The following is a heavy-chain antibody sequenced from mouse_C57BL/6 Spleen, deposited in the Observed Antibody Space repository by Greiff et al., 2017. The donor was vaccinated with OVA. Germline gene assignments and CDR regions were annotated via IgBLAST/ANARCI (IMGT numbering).Heavy chain of an antibody. D-gene: IGHD2-3*01. V-gene: IGHV1-50*01. Sequence: VQLQQPGAELVKPGASVKLSCKASGYTFTSYWMQWVKQRPGQGLEWIGEIDPSDSYTNYNQKFKGKATLTVDTSSSTAYMQLSSLTSEDSAVYYCARRWLLLSYYFDYWGQGTTLTVSS. CDR3: ARRWLLLSYYFDY. J-gene: IGHJ2*01. CDR2: IDPSDSYT. CDR1: GYTFTSYW.